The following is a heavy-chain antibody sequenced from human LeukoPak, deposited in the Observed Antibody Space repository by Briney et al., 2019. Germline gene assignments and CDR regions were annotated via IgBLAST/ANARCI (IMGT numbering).Heavy chain of an antibody. D-gene: IGHD3-9*01. V-gene: IGHV3-66*01. CDR3: ARGSRYFGPQNFDY. Sequence: PGGSLRLSCAASGFTVSSNYMSWVRQAPGKGLEWVSVIYSGGSTYYADSVKGRFTISRDNSKNTLYLQMNSLRAEDTAVYYCARGSRYFGPQNFDYWGQGTLVTVSS. CDR2: IYSGGST. CDR1: GFTVSSNY. J-gene: IGHJ4*02.